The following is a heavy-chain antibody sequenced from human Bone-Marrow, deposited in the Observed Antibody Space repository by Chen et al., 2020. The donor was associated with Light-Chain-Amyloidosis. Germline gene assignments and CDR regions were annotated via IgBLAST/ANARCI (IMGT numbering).Heavy chain of an antibody. J-gene: IGHJ5*02. CDR1: GDSVSSNSAS. D-gene: IGHD7-27*01. Sequence: QVQLQQSGPGLVKSSQTLSLTCAISGDSVSSNSASWNWIRQSPSRGLEWLGRTYYRSKWSSDYAVSVKSRITINPDTSKNQFSLQLNSVTPEDTAIYYCAGLDWGEGRWFDPWGQGTLVTVSS. CDR3: AGLDWGEGRWFDP. CDR2: TYYRSKWSS. V-gene: IGHV6-1*01.